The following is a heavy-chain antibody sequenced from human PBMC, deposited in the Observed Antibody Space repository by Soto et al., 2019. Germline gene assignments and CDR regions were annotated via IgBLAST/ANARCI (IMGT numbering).Heavy chain of an antibody. CDR3: VVSSVIFGVGNWFDP. CDR2: IYHSGST. D-gene: IGHD3-3*01. Sequence: PSETLSLTCAVSSGSISSSNWWSWVRQPPGKGLEWIGEIYHSGSTNYNPSLKSRVTISVDKSKNQFSLKLSSVTAADTAVYYCVVSSVIFGVGNWFDPWGQGTLVTVSS. V-gene: IGHV4-4*02. J-gene: IGHJ5*02. CDR1: SGSISSSNW.